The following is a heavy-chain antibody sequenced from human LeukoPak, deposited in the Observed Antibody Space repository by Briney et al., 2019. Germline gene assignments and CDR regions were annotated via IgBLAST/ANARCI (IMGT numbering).Heavy chain of an antibody. D-gene: IGHD6-13*01. CDR2: IRSKAYGGTT. J-gene: IGHJ4*02. CDR1: GFTFGDYA. V-gene: IGHV3-49*04. Sequence: PGGSLRLSCTTSGFTFGDYAMSWVRQAPGKGLEWVGFIRSKAYGGTTEYAASVKGRFTISRDDSKSIASLQMNSLKTEDTAVYYCTRAWYSSSWYYFDYWGQGTLVTVSS. CDR3: TRAWYSSSWYYFDY.